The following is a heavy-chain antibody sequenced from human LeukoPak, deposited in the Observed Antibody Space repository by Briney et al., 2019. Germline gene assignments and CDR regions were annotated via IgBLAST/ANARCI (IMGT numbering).Heavy chain of an antibody. V-gene: IGHV1-46*01. CDR2: INPSGGST. CDR1: GYTFTSYY. Sequence: ASVKVSCKASGYTFTSYYMHWVRQAPGQGLEWMGIINPSGGSTSYAQKFQGRVTMTRDTSTSTVYMELSSLRSEDTAVYYCARVGPTCSSSPYYFDYWGQGTLVTVSS. CDR3: ARVGPTCSSSPYYFDY. D-gene: IGHD6-13*01. J-gene: IGHJ4*02.